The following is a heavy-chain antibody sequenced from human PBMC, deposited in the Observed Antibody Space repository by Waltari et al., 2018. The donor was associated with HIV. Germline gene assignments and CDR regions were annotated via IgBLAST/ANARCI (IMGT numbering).Heavy chain of an antibody. J-gene: IGHJ4*02. Sequence: QVQLQESGPGLVKPSETLSLTCTVSGGSVSTYYWSWIRQPPGKGLEWIGYIYYSGSTNYNPSLKSRVSISVDTSKNQFSLKLSSVTAADTAVYYCARTPLFGNYCSGRSCYYFDSWGQGTLVTVSS. CDR1: GGSVSTYY. V-gene: IGHV4-59*02. D-gene: IGHD2-15*01. CDR2: IYYSGST. CDR3: ARTPLFGNYCSGRSCYYFDS.